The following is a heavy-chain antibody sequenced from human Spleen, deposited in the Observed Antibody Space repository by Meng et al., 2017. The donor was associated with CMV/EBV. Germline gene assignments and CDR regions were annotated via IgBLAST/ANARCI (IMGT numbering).Heavy chain of an antibody. V-gene: IGHV4-39*01. D-gene: IGHD7-27*01. Sequence: SFSPTTYFWLWIRQPPGNGLEWLGRVPYSGTSHYNPSLKGRLTISVDTSNNHFSLTLTSVTAADTALYYCARQLAPNWADMTENFDYWGQGTLVTVSS. CDR1: SFSPTTYF. J-gene: IGHJ4*02. CDR3: ARQLAPNWADMTENFDY. CDR2: VPYSGTS.